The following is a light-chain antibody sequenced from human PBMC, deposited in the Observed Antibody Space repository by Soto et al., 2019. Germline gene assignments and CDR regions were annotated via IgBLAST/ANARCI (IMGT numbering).Light chain of an antibody. CDR2: AAS. CDR1: QSISSN. Sequence: EIVMTQSPATLSVSPGERATLSCRASQSISSNLAWYQQKPGQAPRLLIYAASTRATGIPDRFSGSGSGTDFTLTISRLEPEDFAVYYCQQYGSSPKTFGQGTKV. V-gene: IGKV3-20*01. J-gene: IGKJ1*01. CDR3: QQYGSSPKT.